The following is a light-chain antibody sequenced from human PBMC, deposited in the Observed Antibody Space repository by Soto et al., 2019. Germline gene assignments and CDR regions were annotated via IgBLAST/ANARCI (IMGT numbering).Light chain of an antibody. CDR3: AAWDDNLNAYV. CDR2: IGD. Sequence: QSVLTQPPSTSSTPGQTVTISCSGSTSNIGTFYVYWYQHLPGTAPKLLIYIGDQRASGVSDRFSASKSGTLASLAISGLRSDDEADYYCAAWDDNLNAYVFGSGTKLTVL. V-gene: IGLV1-47*02. J-gene: IGLJ1*01. CDR1: TSNIGTFY.